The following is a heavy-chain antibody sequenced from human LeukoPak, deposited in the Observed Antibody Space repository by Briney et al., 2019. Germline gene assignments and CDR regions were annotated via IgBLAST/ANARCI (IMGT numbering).Heavy chain of an antibody. J-gene: IGHJ4*02. Sequence: PGGSLRLSCAASGFTFSRYTMNWVRQAPGKGLEWISDISSSSTTKHYADSVKGRFTISRDNSKNSLYLQMNNLRAEDTAVYYCARDPREWGLPYFDCWGQGTLVTVSS. V-gene: IGHV3-48*01. D-gene: IGHD1-26*01. CDR1: GFTFSRYT. CDR3: ARDPREWGLPYFDC. CDR2: ISSSSTTK.